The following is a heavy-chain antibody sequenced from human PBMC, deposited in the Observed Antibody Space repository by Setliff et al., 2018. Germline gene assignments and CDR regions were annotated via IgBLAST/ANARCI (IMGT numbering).Heavy chain of an antibody. V-gene: IGHV3-7*01. CDR2: INPHGSEK. CDR1: GLSYTNDW. D-gene: IGHD3-10*01. J-gene: IGHJ4*02. Sequence: GGSLRLSCTASGLSYTNDWVSWVRQTPGKGLEWLASINPHGSEKYYADSVKGRFTISRDNAKNSLSLQMNNLRSEDTAVYYCFGAGTCSYWGQGTLVTVSS. CDR3: FGAGTCSY.